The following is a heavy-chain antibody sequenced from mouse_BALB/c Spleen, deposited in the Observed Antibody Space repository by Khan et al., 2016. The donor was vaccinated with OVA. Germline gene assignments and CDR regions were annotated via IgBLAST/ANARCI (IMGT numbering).Heavy chain of an antibody. Sequence: QVQLKQSGPGLVAPSQSLSITCNVSGFSLSRYNIHWVRQPPGKGLEWLGMIWGGGGTDYNSSLKSRLSISKDNSKSHVFLKMRSLQTADTAMYYCARAYYRYDGYYAMDYWGQGTSVTGSS. J-gene: IGHJ4*01. CDR3: ARAYYRYDGYYAMDY. V-gene: IGHV2-6-4*01. CDR2: IWGGGGT. CDR1: GFSLSRYN. D-gene: IGHD2-14*01.